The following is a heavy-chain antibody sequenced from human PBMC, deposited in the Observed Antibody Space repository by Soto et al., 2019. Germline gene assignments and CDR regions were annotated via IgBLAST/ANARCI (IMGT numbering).Heavy chain of an antibody. CDR3: ASWYSSGPALNYNWFDP. J-gene: IGHJ5*02. Sequence: SVKVSCKASGGTFSSYAISWVRQAPGQGLEWMGGIIPIFGTANYAQKFQGRVTITADESTSTAYMELSSLRSEDTAVYYCASWYSSGPALNYNWFDPWGQGTLVTVSS. V-gene: IGHV1-69*13. CDR1: GGTFSSYA. D-gene: IGHD6-19*01. CDR2: IIPIFGTA.